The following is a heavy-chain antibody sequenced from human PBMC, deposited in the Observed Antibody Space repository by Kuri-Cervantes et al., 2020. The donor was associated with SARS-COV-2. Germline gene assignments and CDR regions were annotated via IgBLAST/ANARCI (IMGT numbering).Heavy chain of an antibody. CDR2: VYYRGST. J-gene: IGHJ4*02. D-gene: IGHD2-15*01. V-gene: IGHV4-59*08. CDR3: ATLRAIHCSGARCPSYFDY. Sequence: SETLSLTCTGSGGSISSYYWSWIRQPPGKGLEWIGYVYYRGSTYYNPSLKSRLTISVDTSNNQFFMKLTSVTAADTAVYYCATLRAIHCSGARCPSYFDYWGQGTLVTVSS. CDR1: GGSISSYY.